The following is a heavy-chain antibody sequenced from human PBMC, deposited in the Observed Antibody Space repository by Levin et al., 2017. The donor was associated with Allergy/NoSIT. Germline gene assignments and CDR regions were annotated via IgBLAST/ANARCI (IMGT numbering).Heavy chain of an antibody. CDR3: ARTDGAPNVDR. V-gene: IGHV4-61*01. J-gene: IGHJ5*02. CDR2: IYYSGST. D-gene: IGHD4-17*01. CDR1: GGSFNSGSYF. Sequence: SQTLSLTCTVSGGSFNSGSYFWSWVRQPPGKGLEWIGHIYYSGSTKYNPSLKSRVTISVDLSKNQFSMRITSVTAADKALFYGARTDGAPNVDRWGQGTLVSV.